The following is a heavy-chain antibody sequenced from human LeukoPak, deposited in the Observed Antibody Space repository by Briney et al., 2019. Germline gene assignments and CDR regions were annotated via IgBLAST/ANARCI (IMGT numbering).Heavy chain of an antibody. J-gene: IGHJ5*02. CDR2: IIPIFGTA. V-gene: IGHV1-69*13. D-gene: IGHD1-1*01. CDR1: GGTFSSYA. CDR3: ARDVVNWNDSCFDP. Sequence: ASVKVSCKASGGTFSSYAISWVRQAPGQGLEWMGGIIPIFGTANYAQKFQGRVTITADESTSTAYMELSSLRPEDTAVYYCARDVVNWNDSCFDPWGQGTLVTVSS.